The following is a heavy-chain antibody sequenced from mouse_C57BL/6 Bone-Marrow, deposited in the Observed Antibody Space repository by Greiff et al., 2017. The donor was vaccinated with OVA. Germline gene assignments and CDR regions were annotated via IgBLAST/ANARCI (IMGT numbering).Heavy chain of an antibody. Sequence: VQLQQSGPELVKPGASVKIPCKASGYTFTDYNMDWVKQSHGKSLEWIGDINPNNGGTIYNQKFKGKATLTVDKSSSTAYIELRSLTSEDTAVYYCARRDYYYGSSYLWYFDVWGTGTTVTVSS. CDR1: GYTFTDYN. D-gene: IGHD1-1*01. J-gene: IGHJ1*03. CDR2: INPNNGGT. V-gene: IGHV1-18*01. CDR3: ARRDYYYGSSYLWYFDV.